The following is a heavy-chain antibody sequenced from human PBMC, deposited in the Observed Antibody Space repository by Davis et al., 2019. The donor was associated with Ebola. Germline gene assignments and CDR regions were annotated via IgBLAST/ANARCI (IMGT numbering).Heavy chain of an antibody. CDR1: RGSFGDYY. V-gene: IGHV4-34*01. CDR3: AAIPPWRAVVVPAANWGGYDQGFDY. J-gene: IGHJ4*02. Sequence: PGGSLRLSCAVYRGSFGDYYWSWIRQSPGKGLAWIGEITHSGSTNYNPSLKSRVTISVDTSKNQFSLKLSSVTAADTAVYYCAAIPPWRAVVVPAANWGGYDQGFDYWGQGTLVTVSS. D-gene: IGHD2-2*01. CDR2: ITHSGST.